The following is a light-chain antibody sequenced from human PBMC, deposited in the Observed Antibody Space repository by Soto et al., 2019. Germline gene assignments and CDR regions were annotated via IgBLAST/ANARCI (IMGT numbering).Light chain of an antibody. V-gene: IGKV1-9*01. Sequence: DIQLTQSPSFLSASVGDRVTITCRASQGITNSLAWYQQKPGKAPNLLIYAASTLQGGVPSRFSGSGSGTDFTLTISLLQHEDFATYYCQQLTSNPLTFGGGTKVEIK. J-gene: IGKJ4*01. CDR2: AAS. CDR3: QQLTSNPLT. CDR1: QGITNS.